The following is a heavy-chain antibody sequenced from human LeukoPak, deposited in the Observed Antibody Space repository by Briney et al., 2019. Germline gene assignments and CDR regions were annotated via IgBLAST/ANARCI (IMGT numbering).Heavy chain of an antibody. Sequence: GGSLRLSCAASGFTFSSHGMSWVRQAPGKGLEWVANIQHDGSEQYYVDSVKGRFTISRDNAKNSLYLQMNSLRAEDTAVYYCARGTLNIPGEHGAFDYWGQGTPVTVSS. J-gene: IGHJ4*02. D-gene: IGHD1-14*01. CDR1: GFTFSSHG. CDR3: ARGTLNIPGEHGAFDY. V-gene: IGHV3-7*01. CDR2: IQHDGSEQ.